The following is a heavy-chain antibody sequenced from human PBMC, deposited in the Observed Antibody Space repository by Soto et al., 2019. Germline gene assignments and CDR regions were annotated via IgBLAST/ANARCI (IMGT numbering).Heavy chain of an antibody. V-gene: IGHV3-53*01. Sequence: GGSLRLSCAASGFTVSSNYMSGVRQAPGKGLEWVSVIYSGGSTYYADSVKGRFTISRDNSKNTLYLQMNSLRAEDTAVYYCARPRIAVADDAFDIWGQGTMVTVSS. J-gene: IGHJ3*02. CDR2: IYSGGST. CDR1: GFTVSSNY. CDR3: ARPRIAVADDAFDI. D-gene: IGHD6-19*01.